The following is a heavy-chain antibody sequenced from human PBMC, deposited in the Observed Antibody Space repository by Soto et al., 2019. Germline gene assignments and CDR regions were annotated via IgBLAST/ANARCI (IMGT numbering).Heavy chain of an antibody. Sequence: PGGSLRLSCAASGFTFSNAWMNWVRQAPGKGLEWVGRIKSKTDGGTTEFGAPVKGRFTISRDDSKNTLYLEINSLKTEDTAVYYCATLAIAMPDFNYWGQGTLVTVSS. CDR3: ATLAIAMPDFNY. CDR2: IKSKTDGGTT. CDR1: GFTFSNAW. J-gene: IGHJ4*02. D-gene: IGHD6-19*01. V-gene: IGHV3-15*07.